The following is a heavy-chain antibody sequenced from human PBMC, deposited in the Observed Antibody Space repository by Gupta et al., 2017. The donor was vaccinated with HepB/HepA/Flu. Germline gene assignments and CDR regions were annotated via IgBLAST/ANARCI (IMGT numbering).Heavy chain of an antibody. CDR2: ISYTGST. Sequence: QVQLQESGPGLVKPSETLSLTCTVSGASISSSTNYYWGWIRQPPGKGLEYVGSISYTGSTYYNPSLKGRGTMSVDTSKNHISLILTSVTAADTATYYCVRLIYLRHNGADSWGQGTLVTVSS. J-gene: IGHJ4*02. CDR1: GASISSSTNYY. D-gene: IGHD1-1*01. CDR3: VRLIYLRHNGADS. V-gene: IGHV4-39*02.